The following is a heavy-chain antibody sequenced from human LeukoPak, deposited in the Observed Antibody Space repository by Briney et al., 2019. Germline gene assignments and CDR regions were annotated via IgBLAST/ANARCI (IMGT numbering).Heavy chain of an antibody. Sequence: GGSLRLSCATSGFNFDRYTIHWVRQAPGKGLEWVSLAGWAGGTTYYSDSVRGRFTITRDSGKNSVYLQMNSLTTDDTAFYFCAKELDTMFFDYWGQGALVTVSS. J-gene: IGHJ4*02. D-gene: IGHD5-18*01. V-gene: IGHV3-43*01. CDR2: AGWAGGTT. CDR1: GFNFDRYT. CDR3: AKELDTMFFDY.